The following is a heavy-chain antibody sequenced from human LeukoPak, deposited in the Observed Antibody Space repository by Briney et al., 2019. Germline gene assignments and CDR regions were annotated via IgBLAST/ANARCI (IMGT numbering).Heavy chain of an antibody. CDR3: ARTLRDLYSFDY. CDR1: GFTFSDYY. J-gene: IGHJ4*02. D-gene: IGHD3-16*01. Sequence: GGSLRLSCAASGFTFSDYYMSWIRPAPGKGLEWVSYINGGSSYTNYADSVRGRFTISRDNAQNSLYLQMNSLRAEDTAMYYCARTLRDLYSFDYWGQGTPVTVSS. CDR2: INGGSSYT. V-gene: IGHV3-11*03.